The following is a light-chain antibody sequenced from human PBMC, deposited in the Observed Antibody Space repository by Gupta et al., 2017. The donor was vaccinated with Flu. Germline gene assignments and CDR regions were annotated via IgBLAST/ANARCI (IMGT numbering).Light chain of an antibody. V-gene: IGKV3-11*01. CDR1: QSVSSD. CDR2: DAS. J-gene: IGKJ3*01. Sequence: SATRSCRASQSVSSDLAWYQQKPGQAPRLLIYDASNRATGIPARFSGSGSGTDFTLTISSLEPEDFAVYYCQQRSNWPPAITFGPGTKVDIK. CDR3: QQRSNWPPAIT.